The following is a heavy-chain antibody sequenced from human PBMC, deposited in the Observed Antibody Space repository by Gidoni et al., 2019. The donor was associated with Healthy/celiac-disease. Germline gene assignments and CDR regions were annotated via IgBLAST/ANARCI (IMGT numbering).Heavy chain of an antibody. V-gene: IGHV3-9*01. CDR2: ISWNSGSI. D-gene: IGHD6-6*01. Sequence: VQLLESGGGLVQHGRSLGPSCSASGFTFDDYALLWVRQAPGKGLEWVSGISWNSGSIGYADSVKGRFTISRDNAKNSLYLQMNSLRAEDTALYYCAKGSGAARVGSAPNPTYFDYWGQGTLVTVSS. J-gene: IGHJ4*02. CDR1: GFTFDDYA. CDR3: AKGSGAARVGSAPNPTYFDY.